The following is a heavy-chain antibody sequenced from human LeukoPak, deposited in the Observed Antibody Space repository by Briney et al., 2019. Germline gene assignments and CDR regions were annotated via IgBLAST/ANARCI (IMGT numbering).Heavy chain of an antibody. CDR3: ARGGGLDV. D-gene: IGHD3-16*01. V-gene: IGHV3-7*03. Sequence: GGSLRLSCAASGFTFSSYWMNWARQAPGKGREWVASINHNGHVNYYVDSVKGRFTISRDNAKNSLYLQMSNLRAEDTAVYFCARGGGLDVWGQGATVTVSS. CDR1: GFTFSSYW. J-gene: IGHJ6*02. CDR2: INHNGHVN.